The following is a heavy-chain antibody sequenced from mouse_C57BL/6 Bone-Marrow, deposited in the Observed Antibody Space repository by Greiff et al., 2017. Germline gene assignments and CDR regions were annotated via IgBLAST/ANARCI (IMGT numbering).Heavy chain of an antibody. J-gene: IGHJ3*01. CDR2: IDPSDSYT. CDR1: GYTFTSYW. Sequence: QVQLQQPGAELVMPGASVKLSCKASGYTFTSYWMHWVKQRPGQGLEWIGEIDPSDSYTNYNQKFKGKSTLTVDKSSSTAYMQLSSLTSEDSAVYYCARGPLGGAMDYWGQGTLVTVSA. V-gene: IGHV1-69*01. CDR3: ARGPLGGAMDY. D-gene: IGHD1-1*02.